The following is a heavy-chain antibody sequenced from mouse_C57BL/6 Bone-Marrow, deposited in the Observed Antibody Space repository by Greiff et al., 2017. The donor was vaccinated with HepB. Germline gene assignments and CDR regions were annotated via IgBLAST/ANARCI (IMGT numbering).Heavy chain of an antibody. V-gene: IGHV1-64*01. D-gene: IGHD4-1*01. J-gene: IGHJ4*01. Sequence: QVQLQQPGAELVKPGASVKLSCKASGYTFTSYWMHWVKQRPGQGLEWIGMIHPNSGSTNYNEKFKSKATLTVDKSSSTAYMQLSSLTSEDSAVYYCAREGKNGDEYYAMDYWGQGTSVTVSS. CDR2: IHPNSGST. CDR3: AREGKNGDEYYAMDY. CDR1: GYTFTSYW.